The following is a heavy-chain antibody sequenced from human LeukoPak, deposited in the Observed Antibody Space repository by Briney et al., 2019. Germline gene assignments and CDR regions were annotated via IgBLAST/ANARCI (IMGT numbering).Heavy chain of an antibody. Sequence: GGSLRLSCEASGFTFSRYGMHWVRQAPGKGLEWVALIWYDGSKKYYADSVKGRFTISRDDSKNTLYLQMNSLRAEDTAMYYCARPSDGHYAQGGYFDFWGQGTLVTVSS. J-gene: IGHJ4*02. CDR2: IWYDGSKK. D-gene: IGHD4-17*01. CDR1: GFTFSRYG. CDR3: ARPSDGHYAQGGYFDF. V-gene: IGHV3-33*01.